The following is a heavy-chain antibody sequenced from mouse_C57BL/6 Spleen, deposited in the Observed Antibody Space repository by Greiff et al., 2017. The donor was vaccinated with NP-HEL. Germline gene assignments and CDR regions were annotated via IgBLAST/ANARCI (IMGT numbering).Heavy chain of an antibody. CDR3: ARGELGGTFAY. CDR1: GFTFSDYY. D-gene: IGHD4-1*01. Sequence: EVKVVESEGGLVQPGSSMKLSCTASGFTFSDYYMAWVRQVPEKGLEWVANINYDGSSTYYLDSLKSRFIISRDNAKNILYLQMSSLKSEDTATYYCARGELGGTFAYWGQGTLVTVSA. J-gene: IGHJ3*01. CDR2: INYDGSST. V-gene: IGHV5-16*01.